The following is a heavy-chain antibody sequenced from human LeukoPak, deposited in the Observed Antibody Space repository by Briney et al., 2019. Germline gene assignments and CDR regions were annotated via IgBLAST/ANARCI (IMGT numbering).Heavy chain of an antibody. V-gene: IGHV3-53*01. J-gene: IGHJ4*02. CDR1: GFTVSSNY. CDR3: ARPRPLPGRPQNPFDY. CDR2: IYNGGHT. Sequence: GSLRLSCIASGFTVSSNYMTWVRQAPGKGLQWVSIIYNGGHTYYADSVKGRFTISRDNSKNTVYLQMHSLRAEDTAVYFCARPRPLPGRPQNPFDYGGQGPLVTAPS.